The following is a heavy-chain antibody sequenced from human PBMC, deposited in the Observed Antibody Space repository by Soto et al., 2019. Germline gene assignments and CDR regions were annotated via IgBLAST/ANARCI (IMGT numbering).Heavy chain of an antibody. Sequence: VKVSCKASGYTFTSYDINWVRQATGQGLEWMGWMNPNSGNTGYAQKFQGRVTMTRNTSISTAYMELSSLRSEDTAVYYCARATKVSRSTSFDPWGQGTLVTVSS. CDR3: ARATKVSRSTSFDP. CDR1: GYTFTSYD. J-gene: IGHJ5*02. V-gene: IGHV1-8*01. D-gene: IGHD3-16*02. CDR2: MNPNSGNT.